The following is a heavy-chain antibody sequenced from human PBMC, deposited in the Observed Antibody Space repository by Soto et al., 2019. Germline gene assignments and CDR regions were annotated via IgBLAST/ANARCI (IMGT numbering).Heavy chain of an antibody. CDR1: GYSFVSYW. J-gene: IGHJ4*02. V-gene: IGHV5-51*01. CDR3: ARTDGYEIEY. CDR2: IYPGDSDT. Sequence: RGESLKISCQGSGYSFVSYWIAWVRQMPGKGLEWMGSIYPGDSDTTNSPSFQGQVTMSVEKSITTVYLQWSSLKASDTAMYYCARTDGYEIEYWGQGTLVTVS. D-gene: IGHD2-21*01.